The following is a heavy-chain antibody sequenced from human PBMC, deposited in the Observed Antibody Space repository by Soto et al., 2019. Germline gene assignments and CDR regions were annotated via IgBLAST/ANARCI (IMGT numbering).Heavy chain of an antibody. D-gene: IGHD3-10*01. CDR1: GFTFSSYS. CDR3: ARDGPYYYGSGTDAFDI. CDR2: ISSSSYI. J-gene: IGHJ3*02. Sequence: GGSLRLSCAASGFTFSSYSMNWVRQAPGKGLEWVSSISSSSYIYYADSVKGRFTISRDNAKNSLYLQMNSLRAEDTAVYYCARDGPYYYGSGTDAFDIWGQGTMVTVSS. V-gene: IGHV3-21*01.